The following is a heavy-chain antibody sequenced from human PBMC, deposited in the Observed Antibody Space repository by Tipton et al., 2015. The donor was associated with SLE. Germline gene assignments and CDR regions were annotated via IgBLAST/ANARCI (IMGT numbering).Heavy chain of an antibody. J-gene: IGHJ4*02. CDR3: ARQAYYSSGYADY. V-gene: IGHV4-61*02. CDR1: DGSIKSGRYF. Sequence: TLSLTCTVSDGSIKSGRYFWSWIRQPAGKGLEWIGRVYISGYTTYSPSLQGRVTMSVDTSKNQFSLKLISVTAADTAVYYCARQAYYSSGYADYWGQGTLVTVSS. D-gene: IGHD3-22*01. CDR2: VYISGYT.